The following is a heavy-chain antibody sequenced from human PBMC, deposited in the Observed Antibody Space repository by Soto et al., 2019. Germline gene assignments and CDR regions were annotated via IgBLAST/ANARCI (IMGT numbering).Heavy chain of an antibody. D-gene: IGHD2-21*02. V-gene: IGHV3-21*01. CDR3: AREHIVVVTAIPEGYFDY. J-gene: IGHJ4*02. CDR1: GFTFSSHS. Sequence: GALRLSCAVSGFTFSSHSMNWVRQAPGKGLEWVSSITTSSESKYYTDSVKGRFTLSRDNAKNSLYLQMNSLRAEDTAVYYCAREHIVVVTAIPEGYFDYWGQGTLVTVSS. CDR2: ITTSSESK.